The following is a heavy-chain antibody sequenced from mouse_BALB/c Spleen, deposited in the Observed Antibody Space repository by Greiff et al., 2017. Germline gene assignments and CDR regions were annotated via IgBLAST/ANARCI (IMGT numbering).Heavy chain of an antibody. CDR1: GFTFSSYG. Sequence: EVQRVESGGDLVKPGGSLKLSCAASGFTFSSYGMSWVRQTPDKRLEWVATISSGGSYTYYPDSVKGRFTISRDNAKNTLYLQMSSLKSEDTAMYYCARYYYYGSSRYWYFDVWGAGTTVTVSS. CDR2: ISSGGSYT. CDR3: ARYYYYGSSRYWYFDV. J-gene: IGHJ1*01. D-gene: IGHD1-1*01. V-gene: IGHV5-6*01.